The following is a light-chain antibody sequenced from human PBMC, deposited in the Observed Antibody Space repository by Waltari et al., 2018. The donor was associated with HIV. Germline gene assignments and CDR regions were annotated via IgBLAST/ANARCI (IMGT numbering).Light chain of an antibody. J-gene: IGLJ2*01. CDR1: SSDVGAYNY. CDR2: NVR. Sequence: QSALTQPRSVSESPGQSVTISCTGTSSDVGAYNYVSWYQQHPGRAPKFIIYNVRVRPSGVPDRFSGSKSGNTASLTISGLQAEDEADYYCSSYAGTSNFVLFGGGTKLTVL. V-gene: IGLV2-11*01. CDR3: SSYAGTSNFVL.